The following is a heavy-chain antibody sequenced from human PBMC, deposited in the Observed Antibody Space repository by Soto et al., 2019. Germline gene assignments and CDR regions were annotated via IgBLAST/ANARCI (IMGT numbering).Heavy chain of an antibody. V-gene: IGHV2-5*02. Sequence: QITLKESGPTLVKPTQTLTLTCTFSGFSLSADGVGVGWIRQPPGKALEWLALIYWDDDKRYRPSLKSRLTITKDTSKNQVVLTMTNMDPVDTATYYCAHAYGGTSWPNDAFDVWGQGTEVTVSS. J-gene: IGHJ3*01. CDR1: GFSLSADGVG. CDR3: AHAYGGTSWPNDAFDV. CDR2: IYWDDDK. D-gene: IGHD2-2*01.